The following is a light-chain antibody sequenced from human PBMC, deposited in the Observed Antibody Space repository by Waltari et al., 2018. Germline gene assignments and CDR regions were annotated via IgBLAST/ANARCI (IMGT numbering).Light chain of an antibody. CDR3: EIWDRYTWV. J-gene: IGLJ3*02. Sequence: QPVLTQSSSASASLGSSVKLSCTLSSGHSDYIIAWHHQQPGKAPRYLMRLQGSGSYNQGGGVPVRFSGSSSGADRYLIISNLQSEDEADYYCEIWDRYTWVFGGGTKLTVL. CDR1: SGHSDYI. CDR2: LQGSGSY. V-gene: IGLV4-60*03.